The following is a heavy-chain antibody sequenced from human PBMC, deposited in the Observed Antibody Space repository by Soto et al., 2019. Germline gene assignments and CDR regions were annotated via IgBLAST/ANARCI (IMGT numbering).Heavy chain of an antibody. Sequence: SETLSLTCTVSGGSISSGGYYWSWIRQHPGKGLEWIGYIYYSGSTYYNPSLKSRVTISVDTSKNQFSLKLSSVTAADTAVYYCARDVRAGGGSSYYYYYGMDVWGQGTTVTVSS. J-gene: IGHJ6*02. D-gene: IGHD6-13*01. CDR2: IYYSGST. V-gene: IGHV4-30-4*08. CDR1: GGSISSGGYY. CDR3: ARDVRAGGGSSYYYYYGMDV.